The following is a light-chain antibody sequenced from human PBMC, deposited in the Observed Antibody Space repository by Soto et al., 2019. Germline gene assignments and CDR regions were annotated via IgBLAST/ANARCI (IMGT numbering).Light chain of an antibody. CDR2: AAS. J-gene: IGKJ1*01. CDR1: QTINNNF. Sequence: EIVMTQSPGTLSLSPGERATLSCRASQTINNNFLGWYQQKPGQPPRLLIFAASRRATGIPDRFSGSGSGTDFTLTISRLEPEDFAVYYCQQYVTSPWAFGQGTKVAIE. CDR3: QQYVTSPWA. V-gene: IGKV3-20*01.